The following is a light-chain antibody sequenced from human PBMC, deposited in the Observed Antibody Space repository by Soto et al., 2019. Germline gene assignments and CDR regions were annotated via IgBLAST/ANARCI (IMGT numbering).Light chain of an antibody. CDR1: QRVSSSY. CDR2: GAS. CDR3: QQYGSSLFT. V-gene: IGKV3-20*01. Sequence: EIVLTQSPGTLSLSPGERDTLSCRASQRVSSSYLAWYQQKPGQAPMLLIYGASSRATGIPDRFSGSGSGTDFTLTISRLEPEDFAVYYCQQYGSSLFTFGPGTKVDIK. J-gene: IGKJ3*01.